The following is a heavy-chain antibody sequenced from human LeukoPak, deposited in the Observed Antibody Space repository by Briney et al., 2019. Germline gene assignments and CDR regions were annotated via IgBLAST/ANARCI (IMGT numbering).Heavy chain of an antibody. Sequence: PGGSLRLSCAASGFTFSSYWMSWVRQAPGKGLEWVSAISGSGGSTYYADSVKGRFTISRDNSRNTLYLQMNSLRAEDTAVYYCAKAGDYYGSGSYYNVRVRTVYFDYWGQGTLVTVSS. CDR3: AKAGDYYGSGSYYNVRVRTVYFDY. CDR1: GFTFSSYW. V-gene: IGHV3-23*01. D-gene: IGHD3-10*01. J-gene: IGHJ4*02. CDR2: ISGSGGST.